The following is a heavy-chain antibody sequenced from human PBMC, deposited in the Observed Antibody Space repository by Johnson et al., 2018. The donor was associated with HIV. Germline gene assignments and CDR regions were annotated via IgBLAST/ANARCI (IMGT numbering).Heavy chain of an antibody. V-gene: IGHV3-30*18. D-gene: IGHD3-22*01. CDR3: AKTGQMIAGTSAFDI. Sequence: QVQLVESGGGVVQPGRSQRLSCAASGFTFSNHGMHWVRQAPGKGLEWVAVISFAVSNKYYADSVKGRFTISRDNSKNTLYLQMDSLRAEDTAVYYCAKTGQMIAGTSAFDIGGQGTMVTVSS. CDR1: GFTFSNHG. J-gene: IGHJ3*02. CDR2: ISFAVSNK.